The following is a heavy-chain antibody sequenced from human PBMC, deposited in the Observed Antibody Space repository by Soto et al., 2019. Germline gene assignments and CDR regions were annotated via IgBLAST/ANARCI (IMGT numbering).Heavy chain of an antibody. CDR1: GDAVGGPSYW. CDR2: VYSSGTT. CDR3: ARQIGRGWLAP. J-gene: IGHJ5*02. Sequence: SETLSLTCPVSGDAVGGPSYWWGWIRQSPEKGLEWIGSVYSSGTTYYKPSLKSRVTISVDVSNNQFSLKVYSVTAADTAVDYCARQIGRGWLAPSGPGTLVTVSS. D-gene: IGHD5-18*01. V-gene: IGHV4-39*01.